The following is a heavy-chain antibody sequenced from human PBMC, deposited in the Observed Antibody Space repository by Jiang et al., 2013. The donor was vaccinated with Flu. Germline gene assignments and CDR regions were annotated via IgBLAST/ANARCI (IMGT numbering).Heavy chain of an antibody. J-gene: IGHJ4*02. CDR3: ATTGFSCGGDCYSGYYFDY. CDR1: GGTFSSYA. CDR2: IIPIFGTA. V-gene: IGHV1-69*06. D-gene: IGHD2-21*02. Sequence: EVKKPGSSVKVSCKASGGTFSSYAISWVRQAPGQGLEWMGGIIPIFGTANYAQKFQGRVTITADKSTSTAYMELSSLRSEDTAVYYCATTGFSCGGDCYSGYYFDYWGQGTLVTVSS.